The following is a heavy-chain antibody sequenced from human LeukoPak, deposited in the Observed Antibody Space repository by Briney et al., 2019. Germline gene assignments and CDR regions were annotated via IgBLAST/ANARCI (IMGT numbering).Heavy chain of an antibody. Sequence: SETLSLTCTVSGDSISSYYWSWIRQPAGKGLEWIGRIYSSGSINYNPSLKSRVTMSIDTSKNQFSLKLSSVTAADTAVYYCARESSSSPWVSFDLWGRGTLVTVSS. D-gene: IGHD6-6*01. CDR3: ARESSSSPWVSFDL. CDR2: IYSSGSI. J-gene: IGHJ2*01. V-gene: IGHV4-4*07. CDR1: GDSISSYY.